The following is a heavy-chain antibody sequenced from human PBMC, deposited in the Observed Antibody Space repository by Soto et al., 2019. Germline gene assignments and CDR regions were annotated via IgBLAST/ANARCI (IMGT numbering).Heavy chain of an antibody. CDR1: GYTFSKYW. Sequence: VLLEESGGGLVQPGGSLRLSCVGSGYTFSKYWMTWVRQAPGKGLMWVADIDPDGTYMIYEDSVKGRFTISRDNXRXTXXLQMSSLTDENTAVCVCVRDNAKLVAAIRKGALERWGKGTMV. CDR2: IDPDGTYM. J-gene: IGHJ3*01. D-gene: IGHD2-21*02. CDR3: VRDNAKLVAAIRKGALER. V-gene: IGHV3-74*01.